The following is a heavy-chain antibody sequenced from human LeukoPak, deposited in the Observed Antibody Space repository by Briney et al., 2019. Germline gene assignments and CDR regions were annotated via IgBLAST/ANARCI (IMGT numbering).Heavy chain of an antibody. CDR3: AREYYDILTGYPGHFDY. CDR2: INPNSGGT. D-gene: IGHD3-9*01. Sequence: ASVKVSCKASGYTFTGYYMHWVRQAPGQGLEWMGWINPNSGGTNYAQKFQGRVTMTRDTSISTAYMELSRLRSDDTAVYYCAREYYDILTGYPGHFDYWGQGTLVTVSS. J-gene: IGHJ4*02. V-gene: IGHV1-2*02. CDR1: GYTFTGYY.